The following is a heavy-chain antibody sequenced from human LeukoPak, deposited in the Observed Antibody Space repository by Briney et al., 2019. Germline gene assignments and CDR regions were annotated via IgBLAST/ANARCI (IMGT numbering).Heavy chain of an antibody. CDR2: IKQDGREK. J-gene: IGHJ5*02. D-gene: IGHD6-19*01. CDR1: GFSFSKYW. V-gene: IGHV3-7*04. CDR3: ARGADTGYSSDS. Sequence: GGSLTLSCVPSGFSFSKYWMSWVRQAPVDGREWVANIKQDGREKTYVDSVKGRFTSSRDNAKNTLYLQTDSLRAEDTAVYYCARGADTGYSSDSWGQGTLVTVSS.